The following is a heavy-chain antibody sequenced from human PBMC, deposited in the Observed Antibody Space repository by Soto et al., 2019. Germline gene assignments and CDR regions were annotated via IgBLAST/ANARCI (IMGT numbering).Heavy chain of an antibody. V-gene: IGHV3-30*18. J-gene: IGHJ4*02. Sequence: QVQLVESGGGVVQPGRSLRLSCAASGFTFSSYGMHWVRQAPGKGLGWVAVISYDGSNKYYADSVKGRFTISRDNSKNTLYLQMNSLRAEDTAVYYCAKMPDEDIVVVPAAGDGPHSSSSGGYFDYWGQGTLVTVSS. D-gene: IGHD2-2*01. CDR1: GFTFSSYG. CDR2: ISYDGSNK. CDR3: AKMPDEDIVVVPAAGDGPHSSSSGGYFDY.